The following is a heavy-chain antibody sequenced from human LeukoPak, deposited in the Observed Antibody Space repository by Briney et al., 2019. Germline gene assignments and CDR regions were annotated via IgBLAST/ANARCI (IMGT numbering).Heavy chain of an antibody. Sequence: SETLSLTCAVSGGSISSSHWWSWIRQPPGKGLEWIGEINHSGSTNYNPSLKSRVTISVDTSKNQFSLKVSSVTAADTAVYYCARHMLGAYNWFDPWGQGTLVTVSS. CDR1: GGSISSSHW. J-gene: IGHJ5*02. CDR3: ARHMLGAYNWFDP. D-gene: IGHD3-10*02. CDR2: INHSGST. V-gene: IGHV4-4*02.